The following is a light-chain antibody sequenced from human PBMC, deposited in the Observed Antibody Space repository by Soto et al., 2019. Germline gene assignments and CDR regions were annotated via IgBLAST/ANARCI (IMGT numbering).Light chain of an antibody. J-gene: IGLJ1*01. CDR2: AVN. V-gene: IGLV2-14*01. CDR3: SSYRSNDTLEV. CDR1: SEDIGAYDY. Sequence: QSVLTQPASVSASPGQSIFISCTGTSEDIGAYDYVSWYQQHPGKAPKLILYAVNDRPSGVSSRFSGSKSGNTASLTISGVQPDDEADYYCSSYRSNDTLEVFGTGTKVTVL.